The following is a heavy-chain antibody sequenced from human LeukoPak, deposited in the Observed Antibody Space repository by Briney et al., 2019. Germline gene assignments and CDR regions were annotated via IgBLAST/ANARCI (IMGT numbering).Heavy chain of an antibody. CDR2: INHSGYT. V-gene: IGHV4-59*01. Sequence: SETLSLTCTVSGGSISTFYWSWFRQPLGKRLEWIGYINHSGYTDYNPSLKSRVSMSVDTSKNQFSPRLSSVTAADTAVYYCTKLASPWGQGILVTVSS. CDR3: TKLASP. J-gene: IGHJ5*02. CDR1: GGSISTFY.